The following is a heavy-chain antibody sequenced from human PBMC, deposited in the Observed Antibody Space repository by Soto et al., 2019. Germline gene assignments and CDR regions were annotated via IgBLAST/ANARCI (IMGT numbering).Heavy chain of an antibody. V-gene: IGHV3-23*01. Sequence: PGGSLRLSCAASGFTFSSYAMSWVRQAPGKGLEWVSAISGSGGSTYYADSVKGRFTISRDNSKNTLYLQMNSLRAEDTAVYYCAKTHGDPFNVGFFDYYYMDGWGKGTTVTVSS. J-gene: IGHJ6*03. CDR1: GFTFSSYA. D-gene: IGHD4-17*01. CDR3: AKTHGDPFNVGFFDYYYMDG. CDR2: ISGSGGST.